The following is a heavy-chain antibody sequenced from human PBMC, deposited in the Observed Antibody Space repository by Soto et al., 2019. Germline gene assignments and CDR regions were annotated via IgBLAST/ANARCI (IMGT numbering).Heavy chain of an antibody. D-gene: IGHD6-19*01. Sequence: QVQLQESGPGLVKPSQTLSLTCTVSGGSISSGGYYWSWIRQHPGKGLEWIGYIYYSGSTYYNPSLKSRVNISVDTSKNQFSLKLSSVTAADTAVYYCASGYSSGWYSRYYYYGMDVWGQGTTVTVSS. CDR1: GGSISSGGYY. V-gene: IGHV4-31*03. J-gene: IGHJ6*02. CDR2: IYYSGST. CDR3: ASGYSSGWYSRYYYYGMDV.